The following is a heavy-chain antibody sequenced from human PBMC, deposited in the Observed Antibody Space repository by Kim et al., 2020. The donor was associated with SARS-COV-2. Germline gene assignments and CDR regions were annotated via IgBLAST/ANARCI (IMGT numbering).Heavy chain of an antibody. J-gene: IGHJ6*02. CDR3: ARRGADGIDV. V-gene: IGHV4-34*01. Sequence: SETLSLTCAAYGGSFSGYFCSWICQRPGKGLELIWEINHSGSTNYNPYLKIRVTISVATSKNQFSLRLNSVTDAAAAVYYCARRGADGIDVWGQGTTVTVSS. CDR1: GGSFSGYF. CDR2: INHSGST. D-gene: IGHD3-10*01.